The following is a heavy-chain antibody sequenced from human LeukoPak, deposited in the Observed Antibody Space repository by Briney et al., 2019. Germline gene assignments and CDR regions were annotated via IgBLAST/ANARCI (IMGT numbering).Heavy chain of an antibody. J-gene: IGHJ6*02. CDR1: GFTFSSYG. CDR3: ASPVSTRSYYYYGMDV. D-gene: IGHD5/OR15-5a*01. Sequence: GGSLRLSCAASGFTFSSYGVHWVRQAPGKGLEWVAVIAYDGSKEYYADSVKGRFTISRDNAKNSLYLQMNSLRAEDTAVYYCASPVSTRSYYYYGMDVWGQGTTVTVSS. CDR2: IAYDGSKE. V-gene: IGHV3-33*03.